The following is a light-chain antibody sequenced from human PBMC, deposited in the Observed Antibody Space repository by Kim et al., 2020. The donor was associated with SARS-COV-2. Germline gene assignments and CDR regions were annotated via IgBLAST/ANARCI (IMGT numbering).Light chain of an antibody. CDR2: GKN. V-gene: IGLV3-19*01. J-gene: IGLJ2*01. CDR3: NSRDSNDNVV. CDR1: SLRSYY. Sequence: VALGQTVSITCQGDSLRSYYATWYQQKPGQAPILVIYGKNNRPSGIPDRFSGSSSGNTASLTITGTQAGDEADYYCNSRDSNDNVVFGRGTQLTVL.